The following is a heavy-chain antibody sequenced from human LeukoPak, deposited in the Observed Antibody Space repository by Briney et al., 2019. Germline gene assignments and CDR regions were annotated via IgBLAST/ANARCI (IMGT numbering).Heavy chain of an antibody. J-gene: IGHJ4*02. V-gene: IGHV3-74*01. D-gene: IGHD1-26*01. CDR3: ARDPVEWELLLDC. CDR1: GFTFSNYM. Sequence: GGSLRLSCAASGFTFSNYMMHWVRQAPGKGLVWVSRIKSDGITITYADSVKGRFTISRDNARNSVYLQMNSLRVEDTAVYYCARDPVEWELLLDCWGQGTLVTVSS. CDR2: IKSDGITI.